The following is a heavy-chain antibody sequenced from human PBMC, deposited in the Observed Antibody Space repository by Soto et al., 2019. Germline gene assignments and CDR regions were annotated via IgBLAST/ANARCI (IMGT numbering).Heavy chain of an antibody. Sequence: GGSLRLSCAASGFTFSSYSMNWVRQAPGKGLEWVSSISSSSSYIYYADSVKGRFTISRDNAKNSRYLQMNSLRAEDTAVYYCARPLWFGELLEEGDYWGQGTLVTVSS. CDR2: ISSSSSYI. CDR1: GFTFSSYS. V-gene: IGHV3-21*01. J-gene: IGHJ4*02. CDR3: ARPLWFGELLEEGDY. D-gene: IGHD3-10*01.